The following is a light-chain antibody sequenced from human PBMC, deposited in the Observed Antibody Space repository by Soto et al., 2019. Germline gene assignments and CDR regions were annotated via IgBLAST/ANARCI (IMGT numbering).Light chain of an antibody. CDR2: AAS. Sequence: DIQMTQSPSSLSVSVVDRVTITFRASQSIGGFLNWYQQKLGKAPKLLIYAASSLQSGVPSRFSGSGSGTDFTLTISSLQPEDFATYYCQKSYSTPLNCGGGTKGDIK. J-gene: IGKJ4*01. CDR1: QSIGGF. V-gene: IGKV1-39*01. CDR3: QKSYSTPLN.